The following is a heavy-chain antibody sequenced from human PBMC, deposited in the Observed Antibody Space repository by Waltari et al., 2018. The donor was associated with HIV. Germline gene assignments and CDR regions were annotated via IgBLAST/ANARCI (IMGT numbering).Heavy chain of an antibody. CDR3: AREVPYCGGDCYGY. CDR1: GGTFSSYT. D-gene: IGHD2-21*02. V-gene: IGHV1-69*08. J-gene: IGHJ4*02. CDR2: IIPILGIA. Sequence: VQLVQSGAAVKKPGSSVMVVCKASGGTFSSYTISRVRRAPGQGLEWMGRIIPILGIANYAQKFQGRVTITADKSTSTAYMELSSLRSEDTAVYYCAREVPYCGGDCYGYWGQGTLVTVSS.